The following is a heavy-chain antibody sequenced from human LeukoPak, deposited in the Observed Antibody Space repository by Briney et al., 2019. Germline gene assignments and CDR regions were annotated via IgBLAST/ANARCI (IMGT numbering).Heavy chain of an antibody. D-gene: IGHD5-12*01. Sequence: PSETLSLTCTVSGGSISSSSYYWGWIRQPPGKGLEWIGSIYYSGSTYYNPSLKSRVTISVDTSKNQFSLKLSSVTAADTAVYYCARGRGYSGYDPFDYWGQGTLVTVSS. CDR1: GGSISSSSYY. CDR3: ARGRGYSGYDPFDY. CDR2: IYYSGST. J-gene: IGHJ4*02. V-gene: IGHV4-39*07.